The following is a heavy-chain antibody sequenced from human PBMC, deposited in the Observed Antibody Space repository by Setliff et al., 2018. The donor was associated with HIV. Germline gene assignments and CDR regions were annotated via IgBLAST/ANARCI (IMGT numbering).Heavy chain of an antibody. CDR3: VTSSSWSSRLNF. D-gene: IGHD2-2*01. V-gene: IGHV4-34*01. CDR2: TSHSGKT. CDR1: GGPLSGHY. J-gene: IGHJ4*02. Sequence: KSSETPSLTCAVYGGPLSGHYWSWIRQPPGQGLEWIGETSHSGKTNYNPSLKSRVTISVDTSKNQFSLKLTSVTAADTAVYYCVTSSSWSSRLNFWGPGMLVTVSS.